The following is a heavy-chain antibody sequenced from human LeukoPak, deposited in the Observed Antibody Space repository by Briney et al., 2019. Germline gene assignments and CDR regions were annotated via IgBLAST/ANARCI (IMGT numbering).Heavy chain of an antibody. Sequence: ASVKVSCKASGYTFTTQYIHWVRRAPGQGLEWMGVINPRSGSTSYGQKFQGRVTMTRDTSTSTVYMEMSSLRSEDTAMYYCAREAEADEGEPAIKGLDPWGQGTLVTVSS. J-gene: IGHJ5*02. CDR3: AREAEADEGEPAIKGLDP. CDR2: INPRSGST. D-gene: IGHD2-21*02. CDR1: GYTFTTQY. V-gene: IGHV1-46*01.